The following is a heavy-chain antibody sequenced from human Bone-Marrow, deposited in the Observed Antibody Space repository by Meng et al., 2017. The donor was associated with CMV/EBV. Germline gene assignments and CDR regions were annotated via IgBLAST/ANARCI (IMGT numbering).Heavy chain of an antibody. V-gene: IGHV3-30*02. Sequence: GGSLRLSCAASGFLFSNYEMHWVRQAPGKGLEWVASIRYDESNKYYADSVRGRFTISRENSKNTLYLQMNNLRAEDTALSYCATRDRELTALSGLYYYYAMDVWGQGTSVTFSS. J-gene: IGHJ6*02. CDR3: ATRDRELTALSGLYYYYAMDV. CDR2: IRYDESNK. CDR1: GFLFSNYE. D-gene: IGHD2-15*01.